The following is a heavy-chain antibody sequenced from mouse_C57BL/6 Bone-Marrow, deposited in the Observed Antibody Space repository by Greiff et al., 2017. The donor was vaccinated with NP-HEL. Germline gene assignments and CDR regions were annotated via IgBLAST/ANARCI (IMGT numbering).Heavy chain of an antibody. D-gene: IGHD1-3*01. CDR3: VRQNNYYAMDY. Sequence: DVQLVESGGGLVQPKGSLKLSCAASGFSFNTYAMNWVRQAPGKGLEWVARIRSKSNNYATYYADSVKDRFTISRDDSESMLYLQMNNLKTEDTAMYYCVRQNNYYAMDYWGQGTSVTVSS. CDR2: IRSKSNNYAT. J-gene: IGHJ4*01. CDR1: GFSFNTYA. V-gene: IGHV10-1*01.